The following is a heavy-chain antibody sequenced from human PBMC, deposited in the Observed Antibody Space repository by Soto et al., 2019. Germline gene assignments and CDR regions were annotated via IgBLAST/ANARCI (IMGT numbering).Heavy chain of an antibody. CDR2: ISAYNGNT. CDR3: ARVSTVWFGAYYYGMDV. Sequence: QVQLVQSGAEVKKPGASVKVSCKASGYTFTSYGINWVRQAPGQGLEWMGWISAYNGNTNSAPKLQGRVTMTTDTSTTTAYMELRSLRSDATAVYYCARVSTVWFGAYYYGMDVWGQGTTVTVSS. J-gene: IGHJ6*02. D-gene: IGHD3-10*01. CDR1: GYTFTSYG. V-gene: IGHV1-18*01.